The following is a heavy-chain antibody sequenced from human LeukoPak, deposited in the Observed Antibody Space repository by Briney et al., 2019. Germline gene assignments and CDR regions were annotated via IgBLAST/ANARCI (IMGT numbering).Heavy chain of an antibody. D-gene: IGHD2-15*01. CDR1: GYTLTELS. J-gene: IGHJ4*02. V-gene: IGHV1-24*01. CDR2: FDPEDGET. CDR3: ATVGTPGVDY. Sequence: ASVTVSCKVSGYTLTELSMHWVRQAPGKGLEWMGGFDPEDGETIYAQKFQGRVTMTGDTSTDTAYMELSSLRSEDTAVYYCATVGTPGVDYWGQGTLVTVSS.